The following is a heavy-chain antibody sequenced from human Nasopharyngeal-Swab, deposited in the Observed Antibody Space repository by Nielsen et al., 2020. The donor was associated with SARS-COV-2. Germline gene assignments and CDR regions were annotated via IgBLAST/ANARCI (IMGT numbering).Heavy chain of an antibody. V-gene: IGHV3-21*01. CDR1: GFTFSTYA. CDR2: ISSSSSYI. D-gene: IGHD6-19*01. CDR3: ARDDSGPDS. Sequence: GESLKISCAASGFTFSTYAMTWVRQAPGKGLEWVSSISSSSSYIYYADSVKGRFTISRDNAKNSLYLQMNSLRAEDTAVYYCARDDSGPDSWGQGTLVTVSS. J-gene: IGHJ5*01.